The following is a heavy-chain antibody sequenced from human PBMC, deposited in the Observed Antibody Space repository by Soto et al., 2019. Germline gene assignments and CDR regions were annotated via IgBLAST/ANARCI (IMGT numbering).Heavy chain of an antibody. CDR3: ARATPEIYCSSTSCYRGYFDY. V-gene: IGHV1-69*13. CDR1: AGTFSSYA. Sequence: SVKVSCKASAGTFSSYAISWVRQAPGQGLEWMGGIIPIFGTANYAQKFQGRVTITADESTSTAYMEPSSLRSEDTAVYYCARATPEIYCSSTSCYRGYFDYWGQGTLVTVSS. J-gene: IGHJ4*02. CDR2: IIPIFGTA. D-gene: IGHD2-2*01.